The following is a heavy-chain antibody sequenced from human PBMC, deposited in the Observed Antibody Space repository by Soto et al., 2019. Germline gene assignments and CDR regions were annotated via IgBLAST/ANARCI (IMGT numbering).Heavy chain of an antibody. V-gene: IGHV4-30-2*01. CDR3: ARGHYYYGMDV. Sequence: RLCLTCPVSNASVSSGTYSWSWVRQPPGKGLEWIGYIYYSGTTYYTPSLKSRLTMSMDRANDHFSLNLTSVTAADTAVYFCARGHYYYGMDVWGQGIKVTVYS. CDR2: IYYSGTT. CDR1: NASVSSGTYS. J-gene: IGHJ6*02.